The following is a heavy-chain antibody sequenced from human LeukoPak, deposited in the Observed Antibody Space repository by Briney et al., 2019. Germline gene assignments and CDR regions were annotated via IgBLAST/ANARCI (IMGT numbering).Heavy chain of an antibody. D-gene: IGHD5-18*01. CDR1: GFTFSNYG. CDR3: ARDLSGVTGYTYGRGIDY. CDR2: IKKDGSEK. Sequence: PGGTLRLSCAVSGFTFSNYGMSWVRQAPGKGLEWVANIKKDGSEKYYVDSVKGRFTISRDNAKTSLYLQMNSLRAEDTAVYYCARDLSGVTGYTYGRGIDYWGQGTLVTVSS. V-gene: IGHV3-7*01. J-gene: IGHJ4*02.